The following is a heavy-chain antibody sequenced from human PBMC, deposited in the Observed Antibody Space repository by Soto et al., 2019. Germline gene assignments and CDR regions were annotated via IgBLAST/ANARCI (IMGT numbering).Heavy chain of an antibody. CDR3: ARGLGDAAGTRLDS. Sequence: QVQLQESGPGLVTPSETLSLTCSVSGGSISTYYWTWMRQPPGKGLEWIAYVYYTGSATYNPSLKSRVTISVDTSKNQFSLKVHSVTAADTAVYYCARGLGDAAGTRLDSWGQGTLVTVSS. CDR2: VYYTGSA. CDR1: GGSISTYY. J-gene: IGHJ4*02. D-gene: IGHD6-13*01. V-gene: IGHV4-59*01.